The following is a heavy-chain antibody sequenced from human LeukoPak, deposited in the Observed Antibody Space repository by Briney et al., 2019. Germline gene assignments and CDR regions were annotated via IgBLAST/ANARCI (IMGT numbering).Heavy chain of an antibody. J-gene: IGHJ4*02. Sequence: EPSETLSLTCTVAAGSISSSSYYWGWIRQPPGKGLEWIGSIYYSGSTYYHPSLKSPVTISVDTSKNQFSLKLSSVTAADTAVYYCARRRTWATIGLFDYWGQGTLVTVSS. D-gene: IGHD5-12*01. CDR2: IYYSGST. CDR3: ARRRTWATIGLFDY. V-gene: IGHV4-39*01. CDR1: AGSISSSSYY.